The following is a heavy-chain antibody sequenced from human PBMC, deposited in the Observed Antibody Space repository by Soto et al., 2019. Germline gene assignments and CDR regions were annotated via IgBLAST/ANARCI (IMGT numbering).Heavy chain of an antibody. CDR2: INAGNGNT. Sequence: QVQLVQSGAEVKKPGASVKVSCKASGYTFTSYAMHWVRQAPGQRLEWMGWINAGNGNTKYSQKFQGRVTITRDTSASTAYMELSSLRSEDTAVYYCARDLIAVAADYWGQGPLVTVSS. D-gene: IGHD6-19*01. CDR3: ARDLIAVAADY. V-gene: IGHV1-3*01. J-gene: IGHJ4*02. CDR1: GYTFTSYA.